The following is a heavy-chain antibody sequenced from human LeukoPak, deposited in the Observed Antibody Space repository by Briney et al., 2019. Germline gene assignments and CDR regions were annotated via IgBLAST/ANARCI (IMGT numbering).Heavy chain of an antibody. V-gene: IGHV4-39*07. D-gene: IGHD6-19*01. Sequence: SETLSLTCTVSGGSISSSSYYWGWIRQPPGKGLEWIGNNSGSTYYNPSLKSRVTISVDTSKNQFSLKLSSVTAADTAMYYCARDLHIRSAWTDAFAFWGQGTMVTVSS. CDR1: GGSISSSSYY. J-gene: IGHJ3*01. CDR2: NSGST. CDR3: ARDLHIRSAWTDAFAF.